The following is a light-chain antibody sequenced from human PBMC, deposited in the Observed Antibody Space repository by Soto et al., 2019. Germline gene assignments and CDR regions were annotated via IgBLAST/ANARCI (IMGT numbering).Light chain of an antibody. Sequence: DIQMTQSPSTLSASVGDRVTITCRASQSISNWLAWYQQKPGKAPKLLIYGASSLESGVPSRFSGSGSGTEFTLTISSLQHDDFATYYCQQYNSYSPFFGQGTKLEI. CDR2: GAS. CDR3: QQYNSYSPF. J-gene: IGKJ2*01. CDR1: QSISNW. V-gene: IGKV1-5*01.